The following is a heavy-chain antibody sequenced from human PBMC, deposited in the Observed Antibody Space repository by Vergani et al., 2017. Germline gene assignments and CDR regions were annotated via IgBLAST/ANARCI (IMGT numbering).Heavy chain of an antibody. J-gene: IGHJ5*02. CDR2: IYHSGST. D-gene: IGHD3-3*01. CDR1: GYSISSGYY. V-gene: IGHV4-38-2*02. Sequence: QVQLQESGPGLVKPSETLSLTCAVSGYSISSGYYWGWIRQPPGKGLEWIGSIYHSGSTYYNPSLKSRVTISVDTSKNQFSLKLSSVTAADTAVYYCARDTLPRPHRYDFWSGYPNWFDPWGQGTLVTVSS. CDR3: ARDTLPRPHRYDFWSGYPNWFDP.